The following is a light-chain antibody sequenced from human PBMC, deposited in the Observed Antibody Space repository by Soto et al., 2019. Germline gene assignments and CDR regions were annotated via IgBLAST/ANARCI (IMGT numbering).Light chain of an antibody. CDR3: QQYNDWPFT. CDR2: GAS. V-gene: IGKV3-15*01. CDR1: QSVGRD. Sequence: EIVMTQSPATLSVSPGERATLSCRASQSVGRDLAWYQQKPGQAPRLLIYGASTWATGIPASFSGSGSGAEFTLTVSSLQSEYFAVYYCQQYNDWPFTFGGGTKVDIK. J-gene: IGKJ4*01.